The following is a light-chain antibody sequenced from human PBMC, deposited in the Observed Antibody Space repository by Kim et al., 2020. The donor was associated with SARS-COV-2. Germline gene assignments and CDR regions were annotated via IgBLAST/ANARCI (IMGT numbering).Light chain of an antibody. CDR1: SSNVGSKI. Sequence: QSVLTQPPSASGAPGQSVTISCSGSSSNVGSKIVSWYRHLPGTAPKLLILHDNQRPPGVPDRISGSKSGNSAFLAISGLQSEDEADYYCAVWDDSLNAVFGGGTQLTVL. V-gene: IGLV1-44*01. CDR3: AVWDDSLNAV. J-gene: IGLJ7*01. CDR2: HDN.